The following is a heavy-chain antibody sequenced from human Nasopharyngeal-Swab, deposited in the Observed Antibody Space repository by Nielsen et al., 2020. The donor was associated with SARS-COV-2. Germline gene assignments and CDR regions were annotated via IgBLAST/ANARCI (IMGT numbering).Heavy chain of an antibody. CDR1: GFTFRDYS. CDR3: ARGTVFGVANGMDV. CDR2: IGRYGTDI. J-gene: IGHJ6*02. Sequence: ESLKISCGASGFTFRDYSMNWVRQAPGKGLEWVSSIGRYGTDIFHADSVKGRFSVFRDAANKSIYLQMRSLRAEDTAVYYCARGTVFGVANGMDVWGQGTTVTVSS. V-gene: IGHV3-21*01. D-gene: IGHD3-3*01.